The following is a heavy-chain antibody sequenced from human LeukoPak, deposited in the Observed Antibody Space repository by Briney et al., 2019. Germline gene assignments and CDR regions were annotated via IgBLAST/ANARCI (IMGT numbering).Heavy chain of an antibody. V-gene: IGHV3-21*01. CDR3: ARDITMVRGVKAPPDY. CDR1: GFTFSSYS. Sequence: PGGSLRLSCAGSGFTFSSYSMNWVRQAPGKGLEWVSSISSSSSYIYYADSVKGRFTISRDNAKNSLYLQMNSLRAEDTAVYYCARDITMVRGVKAPPDYWGQGTLVTVSS. J-gene: IGHJ4*02. CDR2: ISSSSSYI. D-gene: IGHD3-10*01.